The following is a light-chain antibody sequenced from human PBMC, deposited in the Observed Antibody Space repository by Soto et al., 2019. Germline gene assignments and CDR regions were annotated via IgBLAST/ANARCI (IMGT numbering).Light chain of an antibody. CDR3: QHSDNTPIT. CDR2: ATS. Sequence: IPVTQNPNSLSASLGDRVTITCRASGTIDNYLHWYQQKPGSAPELLVYATSSLQSGVPSRFTGGGSGTHFTLTISGLQPEDFATYCCQHSDNTPITSGQGTRLAI. V-gene: IGKV1-39*01. CDR1: GTIDNY. J-gene: IGKJ5*01.